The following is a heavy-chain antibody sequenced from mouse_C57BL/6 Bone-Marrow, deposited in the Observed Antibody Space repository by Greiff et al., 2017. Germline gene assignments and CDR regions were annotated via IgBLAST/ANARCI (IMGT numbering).Heavy chain of an antibody. Sequence: QVQLKQSGPGLVQPSQSLSNTCTVSGFSLTSYGVHWVRQSPGKGLEWLGVIWSGGSTDYNAAFISRLSISKDNSKSQVFFKMNSLHAGDTAIYYCARGDSSGSWFAYWGQGTLVTVSA. D-gene: IGHD3-2*01. CDR1: GFSLTSYG. V-gene: IGHV2-2*01. CDR2: IWSGGST. CDR3: ARGDSSGSWFAY. J-gene: IGHJ3*01.